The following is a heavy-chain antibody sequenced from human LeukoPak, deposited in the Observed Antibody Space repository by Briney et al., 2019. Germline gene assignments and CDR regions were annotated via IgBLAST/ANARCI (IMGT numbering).Heavy chain of an antibody. J-gene: IGHJ4*02. CDR2: IYYSGST. CDR3: ARLGSSSWLDY. Sequence: SETLSLTCTVSGGSISSYYWSCIRQPPGKGLEWIGYIYYSGSTNYNPSLKSRVTISVDTSKNQFSLKLSSVTAADTAVYYCARLGSSSWLDYWGQGTLVTVSS. D-gene: IGHD6-13*01. V-gene: IGHV4-59*08. CDR1: GGSISSYY.